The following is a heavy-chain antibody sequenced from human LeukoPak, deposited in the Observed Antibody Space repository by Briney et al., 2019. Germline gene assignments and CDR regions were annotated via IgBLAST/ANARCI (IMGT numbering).Heavy chain of an antibody. CDR3: ARDHLDDILTH. J-gene: IGHJ2*01. D-gene: IGHD3-9*01. Sequence: GASVKLSCKGSGYTFTSYGISWVRQAPGQGLEWMGWISAYNGNRNYAQKLQGRVTMTTDTSTSTADMELRSLRSDDTAVYFCARDHLDDILTHWSRGSLVSVSS. V-gene: IGHV1-18*04. CDR2: ISAYNGNR. CDR1: GYTFTSYG.